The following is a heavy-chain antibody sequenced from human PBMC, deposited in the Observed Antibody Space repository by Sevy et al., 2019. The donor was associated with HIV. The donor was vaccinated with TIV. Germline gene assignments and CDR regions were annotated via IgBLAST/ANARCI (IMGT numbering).Heavy chain of an antibody. Sequence: GGSLRLSCAASGFTFSSYAMHWVRQAPGKGLEWVAVISYDGSNKYYADSLKGRFTISRDNSKNTLYLQMNSLRAEDTAVYYCARDKGRITMVRGNAFDIWGQGTMVTVSS. CDR2: ISYDGSNK. CDR3: ARDKGRITMVRGNAFDI. V-gene: IGHV3-30-3*01. D-gene: IGHD3-10*01. J-gene: IGHJ3*02. CDR1: GFTFSSYA.